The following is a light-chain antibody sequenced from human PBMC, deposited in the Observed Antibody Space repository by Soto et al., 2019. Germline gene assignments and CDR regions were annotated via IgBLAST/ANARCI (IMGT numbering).Light chain of an antibody. CDR2: EVN. V-gene: IGLV2-8*01. CDR3: SSYAGGNRV. CDR1: SSDVGGYNY. Sequence: QSALTQPPSASGSPGQAVTISCTGTSSDVGGYNYVSWYQQHPGKVPKLIIYEVNKRPSGVPDRFSGSKSGNTASLTVSGLQAEDEADYYCSSYAGGNRVFGGGTQLTVL. J-gene: IGLJ3*02.